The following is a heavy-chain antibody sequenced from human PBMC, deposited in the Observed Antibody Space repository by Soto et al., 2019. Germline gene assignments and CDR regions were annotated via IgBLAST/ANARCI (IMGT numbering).Heavy chain of an antibody. V-gene: IGHV4-34*01. CDR2: INHSGST. J-gene: IGHJ5*02. CDR3: ARGLVNSAAAAAQVEEDSSPNWFDP. Sequence: SETLSLTCAVYGGSFSGYYWSWIRQPPGKGLEWIGEINHSGSTNYNPSLKSRVTISVDTSKNQFSLKLSSVTAADTAVYYCARGLVNSAAAAAQVEEDSSPNWFDPWGQGTPVTVS. CDR1: GGSFSGYY. D-gene: IGHD6-13*01.